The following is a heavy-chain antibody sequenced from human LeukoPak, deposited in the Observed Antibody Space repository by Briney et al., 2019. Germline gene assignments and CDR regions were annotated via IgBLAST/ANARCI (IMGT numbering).Heavy chain of an antibody. Sequence: PSETLSLTCTVSGGSISSNSYYWGRIRQPPGQGLEWIGSIYYSGSTNYDPPLKSRVTISVDTSKYQFSLKLSAVTAADTAVYYCASLDAEVDPWGQGTLVTVSS. J-gene: IGHJ5*02. CDR2: IYYSGST. CDR1: GGSISSNSYY. D-gene: IGHD2-8*01. V-gene: IGHV4-39*07. CDR3: ASLDAEVDP.